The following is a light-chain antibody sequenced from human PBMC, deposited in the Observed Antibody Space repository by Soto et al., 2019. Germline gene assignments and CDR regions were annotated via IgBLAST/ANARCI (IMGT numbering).Light chain of an antibody. CDR2: EGT. CDR1: SRDIGGYNR. CDR3: SPYPRIHKNACV. Sequence: QSAVTQPASGSGSPGQSITISCTGTSRDIGGYNRVCWYRQRPGKAPKLIIYEGTDWPSGVSDRFSGSKSGNTASLTISGLEAEDAAPEHCSPYPRIHKNACVFTTESKVIV. V-gene: IGLV2-14*01. J-gene: IGLJ1*01.